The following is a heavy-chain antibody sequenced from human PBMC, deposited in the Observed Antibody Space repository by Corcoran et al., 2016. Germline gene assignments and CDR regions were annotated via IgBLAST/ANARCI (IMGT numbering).Heavy chain of an antibody. Sequence: QVQLPESGPGLVKPSQTLSLTCTVSGASISSGGYYWSWSRQHPGKGLEWIGYIYYSGSTYYNPSLKSRVTISVDTSKNQFSLKLSSVTAAATAVYYCACYRFGELLPWLDPWGQGTLVTVSS. CDR1: GASISSGGYY. CDR2: IYYSGST. V-gene: IGHV4-31*03. D-gene: IGHD3-10*01. CDR3: ACYRFGELLPWLDP. J-gene: IGHJ5*02.